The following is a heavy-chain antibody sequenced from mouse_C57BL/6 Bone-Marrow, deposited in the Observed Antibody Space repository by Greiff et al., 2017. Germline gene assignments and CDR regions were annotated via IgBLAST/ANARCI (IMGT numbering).Heavy chain of an antibody. Sequence: VQLQQSGPELVKPGASVKISCKASGYAFSSSWMNWVKQRPGKGLEWIGRIYPGDGGTNYNGKFKGKATLTADKSSSTAYMQLSSLTSEDSAVYFCARGGYYWGQGTTLTVSS. CDR3: ARGGYY. CDR2: IYPGDGGT. CDR1: GYAFSSSW. J-gene: IGHJ2*01. V-gene: IGHV1-82*01.